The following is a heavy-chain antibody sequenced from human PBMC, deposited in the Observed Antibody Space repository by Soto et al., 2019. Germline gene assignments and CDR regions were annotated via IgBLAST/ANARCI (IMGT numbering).Heavy chain of an antibody. D-gene: IGHD2-2*01. CDR3: ARLHGYCISSSCHGHYAMDV. CDR1: SATIISSGCT. J-gene: IGHJ6*02. Sequence: ASVTLSVTCTVASATIISSGCTWGWIRQPPGKGLEWIGSIYYSGATYYNPSLNSRVTVSVDTSKNQFSLKVTSVTAADTAVYYCARLHGYCISSSCHGHYAMDVWGQGTTVTVSS. CDR2: IYYSGAT. V-gene: IGHV4-39*01.